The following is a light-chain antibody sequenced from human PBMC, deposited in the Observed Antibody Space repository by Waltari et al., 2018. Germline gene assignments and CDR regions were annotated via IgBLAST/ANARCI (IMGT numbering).Light chain of an antibody. V-gene: IGLV3-19*01. J-gene: IGLJ2*01. CDR2: TDD. Sequence: SSELTQDPAVSVALGQTVTITCQGDSLINYHAGWYQQKPGQAPKLLIYTDDQRPSGVPDRFSCSKSGTSASLAISGPQSEDEAHYHCSAWDDNLNGVIFGGGTKLTVL. CDR1: SLINYH. CDR3: SAWDDNLNGVI.